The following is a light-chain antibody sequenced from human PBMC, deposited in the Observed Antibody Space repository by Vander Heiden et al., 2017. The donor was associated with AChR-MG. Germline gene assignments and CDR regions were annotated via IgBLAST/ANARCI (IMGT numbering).Light chain of an antibody. CDR1: QSVLYSSNNKNY. Sequence: DIVMTQSPDSLAVSLGERATINCKSSQSVLYSSNNKNYLAWYQQKPGQPPKLLIYWASTRESGVPDRFSGSGSGTDFTLTISSLQAEDVAVYYCQQEDSTPLTFDGGTKVEIK. J-gene: IGKJ4*01. CDR3: QQEDSTPLT. V-gene: IGKV4-1*01. CDR2: WAS.